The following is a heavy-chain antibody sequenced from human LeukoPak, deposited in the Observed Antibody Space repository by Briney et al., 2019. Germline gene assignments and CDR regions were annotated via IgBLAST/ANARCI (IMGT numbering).Heavy chain of an antibody. CDR1: GGSFSGYY. CDR3: ARLRYGLRYYYYYYMDV. D-gene: IGHD3-16*02. V-gene: IGHV4-34*01. J-gene: IGHJ6*03. CDR2: INHSGST. Sequence: SETLSLTCAVYGGSFSGYYWSWIRQPPGKGLEWIGEINHSGSTNYNPSLKSRVTISVDTSKNQFSLKLSSVTAADTAVYYCARLRYGLRYYYYYYMDVWGKGTTVTISS.